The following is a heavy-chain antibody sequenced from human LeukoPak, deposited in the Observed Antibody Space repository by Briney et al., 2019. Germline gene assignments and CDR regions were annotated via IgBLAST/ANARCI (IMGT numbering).Heavy chain of an antibody. Sequence: ASVKVSCKASGYTFTSYDINWVRQATGQGLEWMGWMNPNSGNTGYAQKFQGRVTMTRNTSISTAYTELSSLRSEDTAVYYCARGGYCSGGSCYSVTQADYYFDYWGQGALVTVSS. CDR2: MNPNSGNT. J-gene: IGHJ4*02. V-gene: IGHV1-8*01. CDR3: ARGGYCSGGSCYSVTQADYYFDY. D-gene: IGHD2-15*01. CDR1: GYTFTSYD.